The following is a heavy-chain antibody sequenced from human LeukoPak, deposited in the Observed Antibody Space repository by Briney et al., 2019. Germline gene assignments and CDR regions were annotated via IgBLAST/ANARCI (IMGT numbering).Heavy chain of an antibody. CDR2: INHSGST. CDR3: VRDSSSSGGGY. D-gene: IGHD6-6*01. V-gene: IGHV4-34*01. J-gene: IGHJ4*02. Sequence: SETLSLTCAVYVGSFSGYYWSWIRQPPGKGLEWIGEINHSGSTSYNPSLKSRVTISVDTSKNQFSLKLSAVTAADTAVYYCVRDSSSSGGGYWGQGTLVTVSS. CDR1: VGSFSGYY.